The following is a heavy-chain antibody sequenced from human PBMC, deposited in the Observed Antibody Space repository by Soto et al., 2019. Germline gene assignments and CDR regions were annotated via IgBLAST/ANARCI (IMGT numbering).Heavy chain of an antibody. CDR1: GFTFSSYA. D-gene: IGHD2-15*01. Sequence: GGSLRLSCAASGFTFSSYAMSWVRQAPGKGLEWVSAISDSGGSTYYADSVKGRFTISRDNSKNTLFLQMNSLRAEDTSVYYCAKVVVVVTGNYYFDYWGQGTLVTVSS. CDR2: ISDSGGST. V-gene: IGHV3-23*01. J-gene: IGHJ4*02. CDR3: AKVVVVVTGNYYFDY.